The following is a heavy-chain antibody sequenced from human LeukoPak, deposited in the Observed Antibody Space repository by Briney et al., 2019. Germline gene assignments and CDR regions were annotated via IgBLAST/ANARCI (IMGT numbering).Heavy chain of an antibody. D-gene: IGHD6-19*01. CDR1: GYTFTIYY. J-gene: IGHJ5*02. V-gene: IGHV1-46*01. CDR3: ARDLAVAGTFWFDP. CDR2: IKPSGGST. Sequence: ASVKVSCTASGYTFTIYYMHWVRQAPGQGLEWMGIIKPSGGSTSYAQKFQGRVTMTRDTSTSTVYMELSSLRSEDTAVYYCARDLAVAGTFWFDPWGRGTLVTVSS.